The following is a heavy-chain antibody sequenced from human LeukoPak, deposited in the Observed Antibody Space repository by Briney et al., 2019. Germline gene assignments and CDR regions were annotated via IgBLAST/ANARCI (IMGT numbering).Heavy chain of an antibody. CDR2: ISGSGGST. V-gene: IGHV3-23*01. D-gene: IGHD1-26*01. CDR1: GFTFSSYA. J-gene: IGHJ6*03. CDR3: AKDSLYSGSYSFDYYDYYMDV. Sequence: GGSLRLSCAASGFTFSSYAMSWVRQAPGKGLEWVSAISGSGGSTYYADSVKGRFTISRDNSKNTLYLQMNSLRAEDTAVYYCAKDSLYSGSYSFDYYDYYMDVWGKRTTVTLSS.